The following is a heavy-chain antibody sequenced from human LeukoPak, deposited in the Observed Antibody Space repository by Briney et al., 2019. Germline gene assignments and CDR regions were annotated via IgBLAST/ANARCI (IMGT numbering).Heavy chain of an antibody. CDR1: GYTLTELS. CDR2: FDPEDGET. J-gene: IGHJ4*02. Sequence: ASVKVSCKVSGYTLTELSMHWVRQAPGKGLEWMGGFDPEDGETIYAQKFQGRVTITRDTSASTAYMELSSLRSEDTAVYYCGREVIAVGDYWGQGTLVTVSS. CDR3: GREVIAVGDY. D-gene: IGHD6-19*01. V-gene: IGHV1-24*01.